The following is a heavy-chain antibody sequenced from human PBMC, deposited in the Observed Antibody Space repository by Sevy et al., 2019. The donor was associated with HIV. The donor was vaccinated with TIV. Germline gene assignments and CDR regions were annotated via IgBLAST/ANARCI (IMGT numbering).Heavy chain of an antibody. CDR2: FSWDSDSI. CDR1: GFTFGDYA. J-gene: IGHJ6*03. CDR3: AKGNGAGLNYFYYMDV. D-gene: IGHD1-26*01. V-gene: IGHV3-9*01. Sequence: SLKISCAASGFTFGDYAMHWVRQAPGKGLEWVSGFSWDSDSIGYAASVKGRFTISRDSAKNFVYLEMNSLRPEDTALYYCAKGNGAGLNYFYYMDVWGKGTTVTVSS.